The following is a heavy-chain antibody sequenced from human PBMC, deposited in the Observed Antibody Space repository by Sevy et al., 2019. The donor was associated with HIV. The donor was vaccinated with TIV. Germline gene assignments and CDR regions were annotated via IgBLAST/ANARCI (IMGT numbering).Heavy chain of an antibody. Sequence: SETLSLTCTVYSGSFSDFYWNWIRQSPGKGLEWIGEINHREVTNYNPSLKSRVTISADASNRQFSLKLISVTAADTAVYYCVRFDTKIKIFGVPRGAYWRPGTLVTVS. CDR1: SGSFSDFY. CDR2: INHREVT. D-gene: IGHD3-3*01. J-gene: IGHJ4*02. CDR3: VRFDTKIKIFGVPRGAY. V-gene: IGHV4-34*01.